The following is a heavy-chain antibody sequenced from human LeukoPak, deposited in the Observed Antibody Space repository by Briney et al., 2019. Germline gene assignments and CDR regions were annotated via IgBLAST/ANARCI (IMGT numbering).Heavy chain of an antibody. CDR1: GYTFTGYY. Sequence: ASVKVSCKASGYTFTGYYMHWVRQAPGPGLEWMGWINPNSGGTNYAQKFRGRVTMTRDTSISTAYMELSRLRSDDTAVYYCARERGDYAFPFDYWGQGTLVTVSS. J-gene: IGHJ4*02. D-gene: IGHD4-17*01. V-gene: IGHV1-2*02. CDR2: INPNSGGT. CDR3: ARERGDYAFPFDY.